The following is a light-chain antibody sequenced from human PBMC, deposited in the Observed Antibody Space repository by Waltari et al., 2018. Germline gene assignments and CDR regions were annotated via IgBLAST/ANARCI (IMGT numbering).Light chain of an antibody. Sequence: DVVMPQSPLPLPVTLGQPASISCRASQSLVPSDGNTCLNWLHQRPGHSQRRLLSKVSNRDSGVPHRFSGSVSGTDFTLNISRVEAEDVGVYYGTQATHWPALTFGGGTKVEIK. CDR1: QSLVPSDGNTC. CDR2: KVS. J-gene: IGKJ4*01. V-gene: IGKV2-30*02. CDR3: TQATHWPALT.